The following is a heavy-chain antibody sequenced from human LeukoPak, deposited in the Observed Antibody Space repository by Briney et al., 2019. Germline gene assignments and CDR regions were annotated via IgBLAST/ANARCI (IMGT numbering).Heavy chain of an antibody. D-gene: IGHD3-22*01. Sequence: SETLSLTCTVSGFSISRGYYWGWIRQPPRKGLEWIGSVFHSGSTYYNPSLKSRVSISVDTSKNQFSLKLNSVTAADTAVYYCARDFGVVIFTSNWFDPWGQGTLVAVSS. J-gene: IGHJ5*02. CDR2: VFHSGST. CDR3: ARDFGVVIFTSNWFDP. V-gene: IGHV4-38-2*02. CDR1: GFSISRGYY.